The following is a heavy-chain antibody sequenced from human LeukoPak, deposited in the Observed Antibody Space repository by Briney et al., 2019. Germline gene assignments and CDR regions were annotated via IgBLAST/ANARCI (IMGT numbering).Heavy chain of an antibody. CDR3: ARGTIFGVVIIGNWFDP. CDR1: GYTFTGYY. V-gene: IGHV1-2*02. J-gene: IGHJ5*02. Sequence: GASVKVSCTASGYTFTGYYMHWVRQAPGQGLEWMGWINPNSGGTNYAQKFQGRVTMTRDTSISTAYMELSRLRSDDTAVYYCARGTIFGVVIIGNWFDPWGQGTLVTVSS. D-gene: IGHD3-3*01. CDR2: INPNSGGT.